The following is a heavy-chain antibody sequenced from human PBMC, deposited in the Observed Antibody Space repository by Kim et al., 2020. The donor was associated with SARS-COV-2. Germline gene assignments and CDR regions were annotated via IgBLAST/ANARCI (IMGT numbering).Heavy chain of an antibody. Sequence: GGSLRLSCAASGFTLSSYAMSWVRQAPGKGLEWVSAISGSGGSTYYADSVKGRFTISRDNSKNTLYLQMNSLRAEDTAVYYCAGAAAPGDYYGMDVWGQGTTVTVSS. CDR3: AGAAAPGDYYGMDV. CDR1: GFTLSSYA. D-gene: IGHD2-2*01. CDR2: ISGSGGST. J-gene: IGHJ6*02. V-gene: IGHV3-23*01.